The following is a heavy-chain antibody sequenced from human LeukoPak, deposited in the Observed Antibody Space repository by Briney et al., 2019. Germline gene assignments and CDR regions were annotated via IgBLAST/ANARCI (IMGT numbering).Heavy chain of an antibody. CDR3: ARTYYYGSGSYHHFDY. D-gene: IGHD3-10*01. CDR2: ISSSSSYI. CDR1: GFTFSSYS. J-gene: IGHJ4*02. V-gene: IGHV3-21*01. Sequence: PGGSLRLSCAASGFTFSSYSMNWVRQAPGKGLEWVSSISSSSSYIYYADSVKGRFTISRDNAKNSLYLQMNSLRAGDTAVYYCARTYYYGSGSYHHFDYWGQGTLVTVSS.